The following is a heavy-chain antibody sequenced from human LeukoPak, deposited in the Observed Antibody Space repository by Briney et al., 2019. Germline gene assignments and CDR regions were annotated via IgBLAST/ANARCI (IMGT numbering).Heavy chain of an antibody. CDR3: ASQPRGGAALDY. Sequence: GGSLRLSCAASGLTVSSTYMSWVRQAPGKGLECVSVIYTGGDTYYADSVKGRFTISRDDSKNTLFLQMNSLRAEDTAVYYCASQPRGGAALDYWGQGTLVTVSS. J-gene: IGHJ4*02. D-gene: IGHD6-6*01. CDR2: IYTGGDT. CDR1: GLTVSSTY. V-gene: IGHV3-53*01.